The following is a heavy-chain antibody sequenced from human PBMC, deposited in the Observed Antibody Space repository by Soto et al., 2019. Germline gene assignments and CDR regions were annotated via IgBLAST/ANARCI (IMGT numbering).Heavy chain of an antibody. J-gene: IGHJ6*02. V-gene: IGHV3-33*01. CDR3: ARDDVYWGDGMDV. Sequence: QVQLVESGGGVVQPGRSLRLSCAASGFTFSNYGMHWVRQAPGKGLEWVAVIFNDGSNRYHADSVKDRFTISRDNSKNPLYLQMNSLRADDTAVYYCARDDVYWGDGMDVWGQGKGVTVS. CDR1: GFTFSNYG. D-gene: IGHD3-16*01. CDR2: IFNDGSNR.